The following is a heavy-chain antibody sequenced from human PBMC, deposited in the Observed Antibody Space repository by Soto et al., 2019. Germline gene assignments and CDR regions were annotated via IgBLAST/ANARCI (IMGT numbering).Heavy chain of an antibody. D-gene: IGHD5-12*01. CDR1: GYTFTSYG. V-gene: IGHV1-18*01. Sequence: ASVKVSCKASGYTFTSYGISWVRQAPGQGLEWMGWISAYNGNTNYAQKLQGRVTMTTDTSTSTAYMELRSLRSDDTAVYYCAREIGNYSGYADFPYYYYGTDVWGQGTTVTVSS. CDR2: ISAYNGNT. J-gene: IGHJ6*02. CDR3: AREIGNYSGYADFPYYYYGTDV.